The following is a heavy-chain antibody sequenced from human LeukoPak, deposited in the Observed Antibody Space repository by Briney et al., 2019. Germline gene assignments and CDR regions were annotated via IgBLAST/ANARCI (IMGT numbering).Heavy chain of an antibody. CDR1: GYTFTSYD. J-gene: IGHJ6*02. CDR3: AKCYCFSEGRGMDV. V-gene: IGHV1-8*01. Sequence: GASVKVSCKASGYTFTSYDINWVRQATGQGLEWMGWMNPNSGNTGYAQKFQGRVTMTRNTSMSTAYMELSSLRSEDTAVYYCAKCYCFSEGRGMDVWGQGTTVTASS. CDR2: MNPNSGNT. D-gene: IGHD2-15*01.